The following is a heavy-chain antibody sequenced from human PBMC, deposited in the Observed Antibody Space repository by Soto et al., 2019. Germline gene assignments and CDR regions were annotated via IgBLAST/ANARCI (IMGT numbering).Heavy chain of an antibody. CDR2: IWYDGSNK. Sequence: ESGGGVVQPGRSLRLSCAASGFTFSSYGMHWVRQAPGKGLEWVAVIWYDGSNKYYADSVKGRFTISRDNSKNTLYLQMNSLRAEDTAVEYCARDQGYCSSTSCTVEDYYYYYYMDVWGKGTTVTVSS. D-gene: IGHD2-2*01. J-gene: IGHJ6*03. V-gene: IGHV3-33*01. CDR1: GFTFSSYG. CDR3: ARDQGYCSSTSCTVEDYYYYYYMDV.